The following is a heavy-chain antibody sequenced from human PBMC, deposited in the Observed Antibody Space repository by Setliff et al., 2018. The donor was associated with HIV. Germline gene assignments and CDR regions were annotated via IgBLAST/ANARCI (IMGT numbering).Heavy chain of an antibody. J-gene: IGHJ4*02. CDR3: AREGITGNTLHPY. CDR2: INSDDYT. CDR1: GFNVNNKY. D-gene: IGHD1-7*01. V-gene: IGHV3-66*01. Sequence: GGSLRLSCAVSGFNVNNKYMTWVRQAPGKGLEWVSIINSDDYTKYADSLKGRFTISRYTSKNTLYLQMNSLRAEDTAVYYCAREGITGNTLHPYWGQGTLVTVSS.